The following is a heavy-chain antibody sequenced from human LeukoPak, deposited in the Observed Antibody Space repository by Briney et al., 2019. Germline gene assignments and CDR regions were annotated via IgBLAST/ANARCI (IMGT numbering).Heavy chain of an antibody. D-gene: IGHD5-24*01. Sequence: PSETLSLTCTVSGGSINSYFWSWIRQPPGKELEWIGYIYYSGSTNYNPSLKSRITISVDTSKNQFSLKLSSVTAADTAIYYCARAPRDANNLKVFVGPFDYWGQGTLVTVSS. CDR2: IYYSGST. CDR3: ARAPRDANNLKVFVGPFDY. CDR1: GGSINSYF. J-gene: IGHJ4*02. V-gene: IGHV4-59*01.